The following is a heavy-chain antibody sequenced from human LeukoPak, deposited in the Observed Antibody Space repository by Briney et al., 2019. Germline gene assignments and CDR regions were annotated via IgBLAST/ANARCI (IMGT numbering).Heavy chain of an antibody. J-gene: IGHJ4*02. D-gene: IGHD1-26*01. CDR3: ANTEWELDY. Sequence: GGSLRLSCAASGFTFSSYTMSWVRQAPGKGLEWVSSITSSGGTTYSADSVKSRFTISRDNSKNTLYLQMNSLRAEDTAIYYCANTEWELDYWGQGTLVTVSS. CDR2: ITSSGGTT. CDR1: GFTFSSYT. V-gene: IGHV3-23*01.